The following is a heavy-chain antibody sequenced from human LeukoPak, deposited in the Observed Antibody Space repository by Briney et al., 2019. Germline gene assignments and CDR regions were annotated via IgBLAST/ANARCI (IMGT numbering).Heavy chain of an antibody. CDR2: IGSDNKP. CDR3: ATVPTTVTTSANFDY. Sequence: GGSLRLSCEASGFTFSAYAMTWVRQAPGKGLEWVSSIGSDNKPHYSESVKGRFAISRDNSKNTLFLQLNSLRAEDTAVYYCATVPTTVTTSANFDYWGQGTLVTVSS. CDR1: GFTFSAYA. V-gene: IGHV3-23*05. D-gene: IGHD4-17*01. J-gene: IGHJ4*02.